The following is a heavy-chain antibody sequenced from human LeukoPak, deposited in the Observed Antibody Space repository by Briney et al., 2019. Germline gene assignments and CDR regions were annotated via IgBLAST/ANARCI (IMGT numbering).Heavy chain of an antibody. Sequence: SQTLSLTCAISGDSVSSNSAAWNWIRQSPSRGLEWLGRTYYRSKWYNDYAVSVKSRITINPDTSKNQFSLKLSSVTAADTAVYYCARDGGSSWYRLRSWFDPWGQGTLVTVSS. J-gene: IGHJ5*02. CDR2: TYYRSKWYN. CDR1: GDSVSSNSAA. V-gene: IGHV6-1*01. D-gene: IGHD6-13*01. CDR3: ARDGGSSWYRLRSWFDP.